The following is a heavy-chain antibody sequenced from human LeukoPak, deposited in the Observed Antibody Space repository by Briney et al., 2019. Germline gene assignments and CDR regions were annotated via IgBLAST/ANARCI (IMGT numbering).Heavy chain of an antibody. V-gene: IGHV4-59*01. J-gene: IGHJ3*02. CDR3: ARDRNDYGDLDAFDI. D-gene: IGHD4-17*01. CDR1: GGSINNYY. Sequence: SETLSLTCTVSGGSINNYYWSWIRQPPEKGLEWSGYIYYIGSTNYNPSLKSRVTISVDTSKNQFSLELSSVTAADTAVYYCARDRNDYGDLDAFDIWGQGTMVTVSS. CDR2: IYYIGST.